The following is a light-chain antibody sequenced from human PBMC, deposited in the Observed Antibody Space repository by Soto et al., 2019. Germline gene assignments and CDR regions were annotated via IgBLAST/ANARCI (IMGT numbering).Light chain of an antibody. CDR3: QQYGSSRT. CDR2: GAS. Sequence: PGERTTLSCRASQRVSSSSLAWYRHKPGQAPSLLIYGASNRATGISGRFSGSGSGTDFTLTISGLEPEDFAVYYCQQYGSSRTFGQGTKVEIK. CDR1: QRVSSSS. V-gene: IGKV3-20*01. J-gene: IGKJ1*01.